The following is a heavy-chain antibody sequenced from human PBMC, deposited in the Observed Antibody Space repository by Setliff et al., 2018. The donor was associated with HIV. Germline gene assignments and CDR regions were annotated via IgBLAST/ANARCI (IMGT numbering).Heavy chain of an antibody. V-gene: IGHV3-15*07. CDR2: VNSDRDGGTT. CDR3: AADFLFLWFGF. J-gene: IGHJ3*01. D-gene: IGHD2-21*01. CDR1: GFTFNKAW. Sequence: GGSLRLSCAASGFTFNKAWMNWVRQAPGKCLEWVGRVNSDRDGGTTDYAAPVRGRFTISRDDSKDTLFLEMRNLKAEDTGVYYCAADFLFLWFGFWGQGTKVTVSS.